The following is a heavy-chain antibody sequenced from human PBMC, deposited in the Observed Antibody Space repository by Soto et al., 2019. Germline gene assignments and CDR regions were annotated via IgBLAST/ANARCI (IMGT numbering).Heavy chain of an antibody. CDR3: ARWGTTGGLDV. V-gene: IGHV3-33*05. CDR2: TSYDGSNN. CDR1: GFTFRSYV. D-gene: IGHD3-16*01. Sequence: QVQLVESGGGVVQPGTSLRLSCVGSGFTFRSYVIHWVRQAPGKGLEWVALTSYDGSNNFYGDSVKGRFTISRHNSRNTVELQMDSLRFADTALYYFARWGTTGGLDVWGQGTLVSVSS. J-gene: IGHJ4*02.